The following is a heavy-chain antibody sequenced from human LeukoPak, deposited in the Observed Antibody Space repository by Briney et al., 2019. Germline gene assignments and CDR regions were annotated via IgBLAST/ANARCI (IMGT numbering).Heavy chain of an antibody. D-gene: IGHD5-18*01. Sequence: GGPLRLSCAASGFTFSSYAMHWVRQAPGKGLEWVAVISYDGSNKYYADSVKGRFTISRDNSKNTLYLQMNSLRAEDTAVYYCARELVGLDTAVDYYYGMDVWGQGTTVTVSS. CDR3: ARELVGLDTAVDYYYGMDV. CDR1: GFTFSSYA. CDR2: ISYDGSNK. J-gene: IGHJ6*02. V-gene: IGHV3-30-3*01.